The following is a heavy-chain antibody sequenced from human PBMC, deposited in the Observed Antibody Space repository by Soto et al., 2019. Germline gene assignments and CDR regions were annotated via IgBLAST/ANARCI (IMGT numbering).Heavy chain of an antibody. V-gene: IGHV1-3*01. CDR3: ARDPNDSSAYYHHYYYGMDV. CDR1: GYTFTSYG. CDR2: INAGNGNT. Sequence: ASVKVSCKASGYTFTSYGIHWVRQAPGQRLEWTGWINAGNGNTKYSEKSQGRVTITRDTSASTAYLELSSLRSEDTAVYYCARDPNDSSAYYHHYYYGMDVWGQGTTVTVSS. J-gene: IGHJ6*02. D-gene: IGHD3-22*01.